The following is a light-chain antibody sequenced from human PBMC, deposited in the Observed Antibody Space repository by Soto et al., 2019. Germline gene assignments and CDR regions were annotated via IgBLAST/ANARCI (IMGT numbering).Light chain of an antibody. J-gene: IGKJ2*01. CDR1: QSVSNNY. Sequence: EVVLTQSPGTLSLSPGEKATLSSRASQSVSNNYFAWYQQKPGQAPRLPIFGSSDRATGIPDRFSGSGSGTDFTLTISRLEPEDFAVYYCQQYGSSPPYTFGQGTKLEIK. CDR3: QQYGSSPPYT. CDR2: GSS. V-gene: IGKV3-20*01.